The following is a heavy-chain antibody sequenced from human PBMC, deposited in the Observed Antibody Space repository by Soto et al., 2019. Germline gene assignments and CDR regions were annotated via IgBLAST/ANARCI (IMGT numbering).Heavy chain of an antibody. CDR3: ARDEKNYYDSSGIRGAFDI. Sequence: QVQLVQSGAEVKKHGSSVKVSCKASGGTFSSYAISWVRQAPGQGLEWMGGIIPILGTANYAQKLQGRVTITADESTSTAYMELSSLRSEDTAVYYCARDEKNYYDSSGIRGAFDIWGQGTMVTVSS. D-gene: IGHD3-22*01. CDR2: IIPILGTA. CDR1: GGTFSSYA. J-gene: IGHJ3*02. V-gene: IGHV1-69*01.